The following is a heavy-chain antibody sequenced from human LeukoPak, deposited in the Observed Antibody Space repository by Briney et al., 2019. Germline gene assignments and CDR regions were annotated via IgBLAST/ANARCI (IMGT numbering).Heavy chain of an antibody. Sequence: PGRSLRLSCAASGFTFDDYAMHWVRHAPGKGLEWVSGISWNSGRIGYADSVKGRFTISRDNSKNTLYLQMNSLRAEDTAVYYCAKDLADCSSTSCYNALFDYWGQGTLVTVSS. CDR1: GFTFDDYA. CDR2: ISWNSGRI. CDR3: AKDLADCSSTSCYNALFDY. J-gene: IGHJ4*02. V-gene: IGHV3-9*01. D-gene: IGHD2-2*01.